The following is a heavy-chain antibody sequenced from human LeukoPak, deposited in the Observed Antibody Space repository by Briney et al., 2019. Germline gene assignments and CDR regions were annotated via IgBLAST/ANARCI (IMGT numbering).Heavy chain of an antibody. D-gene: IGHD5-12*01. CDR2: IEENGRGK. V-gene: IGHV3-7*01. Sequence: GGSLRLSCAASGFIFSNYLMSWVRQAPGKGLEWVANIEENGRGKYYVDSVKGRFTMSRDNAKNALYLEMNSLRVEDTAVYYCARGPSGYHNTGGQGTLVTVSS. CDR1: GFIFSNYL. CDR3: ARGPSGYHNT. J-gene: IGHJ4*02.